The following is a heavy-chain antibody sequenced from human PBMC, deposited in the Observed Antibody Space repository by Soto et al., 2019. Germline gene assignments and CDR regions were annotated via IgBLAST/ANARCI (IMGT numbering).Heavy chain of an antibody. V-gene: IGHV3-66*01. CDR1: GFTVSSND. CDR3: AKVMTTGWYFVDY. J-gene: IGHJ4*02. D-gene: IGHD6-19*01. CDR2: IYSGGST. Sequence: GGSLRLSYAASGFTVSSNDRSWVRQAPGKGLEWVSVIYSGGSTYYADSVKGRFTSSRDNSKNTLYLQMSSLRAEDTAVYYCAKVMTTGWYFVDYWGQGTLVTVSS.